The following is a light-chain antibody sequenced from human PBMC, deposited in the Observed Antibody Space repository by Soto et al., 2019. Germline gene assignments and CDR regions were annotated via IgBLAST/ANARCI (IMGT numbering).Light chain of an antibody. J-gene: IGKJ1*01. CDR3: QQYSDWVWT. V-gene: IGKV3-15*01. Sequence: EIVMTQSPATLSVSPGERATLSCRASQSVSTNLAWYQQKPGQAPRLLIYGASIRATGIPARFSGSGSGTEFTPTISSLQSEDFAVYYCQQYSDWVWTFGQGTKVDIK. CDR1: QSVSTN. CDR2: GAS.